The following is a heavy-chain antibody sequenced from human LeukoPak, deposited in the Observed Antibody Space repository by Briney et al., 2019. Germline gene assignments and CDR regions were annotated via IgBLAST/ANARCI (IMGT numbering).Heavy chain of an antibody. CDR1: GDSINSLDL. D-gene: IGHD3-22*01. CDR2: MYLSGTT. J-gene: IGHJ4*02. CDR3: AGLVGRYSSGLYYYYFDY. V-gene: IGHV4-4*02. Sequence: PSETLSLTCTVSGDSINSLDLWSWVRQPPGKGLEWIGEMYLSGTTHSNPSVKSRVTISIDKSKNQFFLNLSSVTAADTAVYYCAGLVGRYSSGLYYYYFDYWGQGTLVTVST.